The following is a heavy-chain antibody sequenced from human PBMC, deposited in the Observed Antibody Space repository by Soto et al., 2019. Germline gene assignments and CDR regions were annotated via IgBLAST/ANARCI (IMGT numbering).Heavy chain of an antibody. Sequence: QIHLEQSRIEMKEPGTSLKISCATSGYSFTNYGISWVRQAPGQGLEWMGWISGYNGNTKYAQSFHDRVVMTADKFTSTGYLEMRNLRSNDTAVYYCARGNTWVTGRVGTHWGQGTKVTVSS. CDR2: ISGYNGNT. CDR3: ARGNTWVTGRVGTH. D-gene: IGHD1-1*01. V-gene: IGHV1-18*01. CDR1: GYSFTNYG. J-gene: IGHJ4*02.